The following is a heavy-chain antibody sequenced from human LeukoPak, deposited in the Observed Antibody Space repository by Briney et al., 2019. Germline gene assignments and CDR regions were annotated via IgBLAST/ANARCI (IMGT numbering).Heavy chain of an antibody. D-gene: IGHD2-21*02. CDR2: INTNNGNT. CDR1: GYTFSTYG. V-gene: IGHV1-18*01. CDR3: ARKRCTGDCYLFDP. Sequence: ASVKVSCKASGYTFSTYGLMWVRQAPGQGLEWMGWINTNNGNTNYAQKFQGRVTMTTDTSTSTGYMELGGLRSDDTAVYYCARKRCTGDCYLFDPWGQGALVTVSS. J-gene: IGHJ5*02.